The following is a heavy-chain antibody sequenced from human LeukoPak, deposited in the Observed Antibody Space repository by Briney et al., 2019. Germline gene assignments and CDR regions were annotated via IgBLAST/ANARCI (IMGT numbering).Heavy chain of an antibody. CDR1: GGSFSGYY. Sequence: ETLSLTCAVYGGSFSGYYWSWIRQPPGKGLEWIGYIYYSGSTNYNPSLKSRVTISVDTSKNQFSLKLSSVTAADTAVYYCARGREYYDILTGYYPYAFDIWGQGTMVTVSS. CDR2: IYYSGST. CDR3: ARGREYYDILTGYYPYAFDI. J-gene: IGHJ3*02. D-gene: IGHD3-9*01. V-gene: IGHV4-59*01.